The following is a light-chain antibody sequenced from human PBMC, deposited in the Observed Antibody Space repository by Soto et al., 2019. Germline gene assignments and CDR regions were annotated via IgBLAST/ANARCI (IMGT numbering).Light chain of an antibody. CDR1: QTVSSF. CDR3: QQRSNWPKP. J-gene: IGKJ1*01. CDR2: DAS. Sequence: EVVFTQSPATLSLSPGERATLSCRASQTVSSFLAWYQQRPGQAPRLLIYDASHRATGIPARFSGSGSGTDFTLTISXLEPEDFAVYYCQQRSNWPKPFGQGTKVDI. V-gene: IGKV3-11*01.